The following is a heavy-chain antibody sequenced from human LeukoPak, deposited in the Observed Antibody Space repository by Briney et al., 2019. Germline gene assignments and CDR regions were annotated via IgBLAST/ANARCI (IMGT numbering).Heavy chain of an antibody. D-gene: IGHD6-6*01. CDR1: GFTFSGYE. CDR2: ISSSGSTI. CDR3: ATTLEYSSSS. J-gene: IGHJ4*02. V-gene: IGHV3-48*03. Sequence: GGSLRLSCAASGFTFSGYEMNWVRQAPGKGLEWVSYISSSGSTIYYADSVKGRFTISRDNAKNSLYLQMNSLRAEDTAVYYCATTLEYSSSSWGQGTLVTVSS.